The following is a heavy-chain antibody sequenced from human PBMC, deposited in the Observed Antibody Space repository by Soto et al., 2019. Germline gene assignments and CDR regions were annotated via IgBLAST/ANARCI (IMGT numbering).Heavy chain of an antibody. Sequence: VQLVQSGAEVKKPGDSVKVSCKVSGYTFADYGISWARQAPGQGLEWMGWINTYNGNIKYAQKLQGRVTMSTDTSTGTAYMELRSLTSDDTALYYCARERGNYMYFDSWGQGTLVTVSS. CDR3: ARERGNYMYFDS. CDR1: GYTFADYG. CDR2: INTYNGNI. J-gene: IGHJ4*02. V-gene: IGHV1-18*01. D-gene: IGHD1-7*01.